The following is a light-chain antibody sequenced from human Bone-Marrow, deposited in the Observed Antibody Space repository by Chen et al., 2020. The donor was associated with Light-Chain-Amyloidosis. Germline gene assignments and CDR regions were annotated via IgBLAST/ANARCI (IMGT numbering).Light chain of an antibody. CDR2: AAS. CDR1: QSISRN. V-gene: IGKV1-39*01. CDR3: QQSYTMPWT. J-gene: IGKJ1*01. Sequence: DIQMTQSPSALSASVGDRVTITCRASQSISRNLNWYQQKPGKGPKLLIYAASSLHSWGPSRVHCNGSGTDFHLTISSLPPEGFATYCCQQSYTMPWTFGLGTKVEIK.